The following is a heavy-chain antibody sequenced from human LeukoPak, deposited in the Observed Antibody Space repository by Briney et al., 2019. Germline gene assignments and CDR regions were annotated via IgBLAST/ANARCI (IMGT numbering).Heavy chain of an antibody. Sequence: GGSLRLSCAASGFTFSSYAMHWVRQAPGKGPEWVAVISYDGSNKYYADSVKGRFTISRDNAKNSLYLQMNSLRAEDTAVYYCARLLVYNSGGEAFDHWGQGTLVTVSS. CDR2: ISYDGSNK. D-gene: IGHD1-20*01. CDR3: ARLLVYNSGGEAFDH. V-gene: IGHV3-30*04. J-gene: IGHJ4*02. CDR1: GFTFSSYA.